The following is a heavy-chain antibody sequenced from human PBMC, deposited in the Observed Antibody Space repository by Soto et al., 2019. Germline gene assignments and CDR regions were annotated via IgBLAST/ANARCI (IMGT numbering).Heavy chain of an antibody. CDR1: GFSLDEYG. Sequence: ESGGGVVRPGGSLRLACVVSGFSLDEYGMSWVRQAPGRGPEWVSGMHRNGNSTGYADSVNGRFTISRDDAKNSLYLQMHGLRAGHTAFYYCARHHRWGYEYGDFGGSWGHGTLITVSS. D-gene: IGHD4-17*01. CDR3: ARHHRWGYEYGDFGGS. J-gene: IGHJ5*01. V-gene: IGHV3-20*04. CDR2: MHRNGNST.